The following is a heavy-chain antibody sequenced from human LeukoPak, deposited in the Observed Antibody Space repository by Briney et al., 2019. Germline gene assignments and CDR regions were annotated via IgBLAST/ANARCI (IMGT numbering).Heavy chain of an antibody. CDR1: GFTFSSYG. Sequence: GGSLRLSCAASGFTFSSYGMHWVRQAPGKGLEWVAVISNDGSSKYYADSGKGRFTISRDNSKNTLWLQILSLRAEDTAVYYCARGLGYIYGYNYGMDVWGQGTTVTVSS. J-gene: IGHJ6*02. V-gene: IGHV3-30*12. CDR2: ISNDGSSK. CDR3: ARGLGYIYGYNYGMDV. D-gene: IGHD5-18*01.